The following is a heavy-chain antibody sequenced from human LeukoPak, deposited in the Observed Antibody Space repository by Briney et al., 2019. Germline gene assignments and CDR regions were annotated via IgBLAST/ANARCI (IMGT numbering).Heavy chain of an antibody. J-gene: IGHJ4*02. CDR3: ASSLNHSYCGGDCYLI. D-gene: IGHD2-21*02. V-gene: IGHV1-69*04. Sequence: SVKVSCKASGGTFSSYAISWVRQAPGQGLEWMGRIIPIFGIANYPQKFQGRVTITADKSTSTAYMELSSLRSEDTAVYYCASSLNHSYCGGDCYLIWGQGTLVTVSS. CDR1: GGTFSSYA. CDR2: IIPIFGIA.